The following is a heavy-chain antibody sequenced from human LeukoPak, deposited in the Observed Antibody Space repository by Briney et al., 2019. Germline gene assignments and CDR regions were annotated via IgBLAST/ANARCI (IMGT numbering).Heavy chain of an antibody. J-gene: IGHJ4*02. CDR1: GFTFSSYS. Sequence: GGSLILSCAASGFTFSSYSMNWVRQAPGKGLEWVSSISSSSSYIYYADSVKGRFTISRDNAKNSLYLQMNSLRSEDTAVYYCASYSSGYYPSFDYWGQGTLVTVSS. CDR3: ASYSSGYYPSFDY. CDR2: ISSSSSYI. V-gene: IGHV3-21*01. D-gene: IGHD3-22*01.